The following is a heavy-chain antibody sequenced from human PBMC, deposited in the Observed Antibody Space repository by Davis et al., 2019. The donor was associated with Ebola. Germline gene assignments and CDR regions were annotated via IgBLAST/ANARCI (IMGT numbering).Heavy chain of an antibody. J-gene: IGHJ6*04. Sequence: PGGSLRLSCAASGFTFSSYSMNWVRQAPGKGLEWVSYISSSSSTIYYADSVKGRFTISRDNAKNSLYLQMNSLRDEDTAVYYCAKLSLVLVSYYGMDVWGKGTTVTVSS. CDR3: AKLSLVLVSYYGMDV. D-gene: IGHD3-22*01. V-gene: IGHV3-48*02. CDR2: ISSSSSTI. CDR1: GFTFSSYS.